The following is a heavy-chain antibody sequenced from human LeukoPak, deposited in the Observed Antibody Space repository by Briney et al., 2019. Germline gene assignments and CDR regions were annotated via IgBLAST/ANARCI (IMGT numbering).Heavy chain of an antibody. CDR2: IKQDGSEK. CDR3: ARVSPLVGVSYFDY. CDR1: GFTFSSYA. Sequence: PGGSLRLSCAASGFTFSSYAMSWVRQAPGKGLEWVANIKQDGSEKYYVDSVKGRFTISRDNAKNSLYLQMNSLRAEDTAVYYCARVSPLVGVSYFDYWGQGTLVTVSS. J-gene: IGHJ4*02. V-gene: IGHV3-7*01. D-gene: IGHD2-8*02.